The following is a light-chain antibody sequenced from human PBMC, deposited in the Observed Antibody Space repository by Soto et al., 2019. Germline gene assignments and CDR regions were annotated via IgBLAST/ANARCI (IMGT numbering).Light chain of an antibody. Sequence: QSALTHPPSASGSPGQSVTISCTGTSSDVGGYNYVSWYQQHPGKAPKLMIYEVSQRPSRVPDRFSGSKSGNTASLTVSGLQAEDEADYFCSSYAGTNNLVFGGGTKLTVL. CDR3: SSYAGTNNLV. CDR1: SSDVGGYNY. J-gene: IGLJ2*01. CDR2: EVS. V-gene: IGLV2-8*01.